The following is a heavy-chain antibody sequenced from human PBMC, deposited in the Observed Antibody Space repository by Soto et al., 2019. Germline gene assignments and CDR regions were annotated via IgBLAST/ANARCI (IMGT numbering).Heavy chain of an antibody. CDR1: GFTFSSYG. D-gene: IGHD2-15*01. CDR2: IWYDGSNK. J-gene: IGHJ4*02. Sequence: GGSLRLSCAASGFTFSSYGMHWVRQAPGKGLEWVAVIWYDGSNKYYADSVKGRFTISRDNSKNTLYLQMNSLRAEDTAVYYCARDPGYCSGGSCYSGSFDYWGQGTLVTVSS. CDR3: ARDPGYCSGGSCYSGSFDY. V-gene: IGHV3-33*01.